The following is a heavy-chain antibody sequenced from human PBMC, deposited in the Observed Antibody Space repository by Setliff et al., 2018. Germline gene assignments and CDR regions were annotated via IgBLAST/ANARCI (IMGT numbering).Heavy chain of an antibody. CDR2: INNYNTNT. V-gene: IGHV1-18*01. J-gene: IGHJ4*02. CDR1: GYTFTNYG. CDR3: ERLVRYCSTTSCQRTSGDDF. D-gene: IGHD2-2*01. Sequence: ASVKVSCKTSGYTFTNYGITWVRQAPGQGLEWMGWINNYNTNTNYAQKLQGRVAMTTDTSTSTAYMELRSLRSDDTAVYYCERLVRYCSTTSCQRTSGDDFWGLGTLVTVSS.